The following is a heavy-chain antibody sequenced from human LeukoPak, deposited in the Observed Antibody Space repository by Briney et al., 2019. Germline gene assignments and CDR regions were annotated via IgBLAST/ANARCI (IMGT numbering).Heavy chain of an antibody. Sequence: PAGGSLRLSCAASGFTFSNHSMNWVRQVPGKGLEWISYISSSSSARYYAGSVKGRFTISRDDASNSLYLQMNSLRAEDTAIYYCVRMSGSRLPGYWGQGALVTVSS. D-gene: IGHD3-3*01. CDR2: ISSSSSAR. J-gene: IGHJ4*02. CDR1: GFTFSNHS. CDR3: VRMSGSRLPGY. V-gene: IGHV3-48*01.